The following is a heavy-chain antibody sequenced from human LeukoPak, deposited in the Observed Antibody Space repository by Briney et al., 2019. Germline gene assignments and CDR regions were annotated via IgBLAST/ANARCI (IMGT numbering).Heavy chain of an antibody. V-gene: IGHV3-49*04. CDR1: GCTYGDYA. CDR2: IRSKAYGGTT. D-gene: IGHD4-17*01. Sequence: GGSLRLSCTASGCTYGDYAMSWVRQAPGKGLEWVAFIRSKAYGGTTEYAASVKGRFTISRDDSKSIAYLQMNSLKTDDTAVYYCLTVTGYWGQGTLVTVSS. CDR3: LTVTGY. J-gene: IGHJ4*02.